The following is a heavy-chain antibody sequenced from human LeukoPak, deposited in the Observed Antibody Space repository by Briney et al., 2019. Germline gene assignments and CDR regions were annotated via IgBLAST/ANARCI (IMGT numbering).Heavy chain of an antibody. CDR1: GGSISSSSYY. V-gene: IGHV4-39*02. Sequence: SETLSLTCTVSGGSISSSSYYWGWIRRPPGKGLEWIGSIYYSGSPYYNPSLKSRVTISVDTTKKQFSLKLSSVTAADTAVYYCARDKSRTYGSADAFGIWGQGTMVTVSS. CDR2: IYYSGSP. J-gene: IGHJ3*02. D-gene: IGHD3-10*01. CDR3: ARDKSRTYGSADAFGI.